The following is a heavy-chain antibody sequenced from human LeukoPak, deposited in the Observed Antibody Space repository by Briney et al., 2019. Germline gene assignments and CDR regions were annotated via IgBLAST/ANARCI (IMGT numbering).Heavy chain of an antibody. V-gene: IGHV5-10-1*01. J-gene: IGHJ3*02. D-gene: IGHD2-2*01. CDR2: IDPSDSYT. CDR3: ARATGYCSSTSCSLSGNRSCAAFDI. Sequence: GESLKISCKGSGYSFTSYWISWVRQMPGKGLEWMGRIDPSDSYTNYSPSFQGHVAISADKSISTAYLQWSSLKASDTAMYYCARATGYCSSTSCSLSGNRSCAAFDIWGQGTMVTVSS. CDR1: GYSFTSYW.